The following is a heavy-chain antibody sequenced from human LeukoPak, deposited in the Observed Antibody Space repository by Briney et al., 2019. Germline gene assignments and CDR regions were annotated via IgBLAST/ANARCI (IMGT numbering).Heavy chain of an antibody. Sequence: PSETLSLTCTVSGGSISSGSYYWSWIRQPAGKGLEWIGCIYTSGSTNYNPSLKSRVTISVDTSKNQLSLKLSSVTAADTAVYYCARAPHFWSGYYYYYYMDVWGKGTTVTVSS. CDR1: GGSISSGSYY. J-gene: IGHJ6*03. D-gene: IGHD3-3*01. CDR3: ARAPHFWSGYYYYYYMDV. V-gene: IGHV4-61*02. CDR2: IYTSGST.